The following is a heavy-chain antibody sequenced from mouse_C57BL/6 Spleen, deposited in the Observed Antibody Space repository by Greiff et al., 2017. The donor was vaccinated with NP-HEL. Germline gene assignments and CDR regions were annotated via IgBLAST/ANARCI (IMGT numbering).Heavy chain of an antibody. CDR3: ARYPLLLRYLDY. J-gene: IGHJ2*01. CDR2: IHPNSGST. V-gene: IGHV1-64*01. CDR1: GYTFTSYW. Sequence: VQLQQPGAELVKPGASVKLSCKASGYTFTSYWMHWVKQRPGQGLEWIGMIHPNSGSTNYNEKFKSKATLTVDKSSSTAYMQLSSLTSEDSAVYYCARYPLLLRYLDYWGQGTTLTVSS. D-gene: IGHD1-1*01.